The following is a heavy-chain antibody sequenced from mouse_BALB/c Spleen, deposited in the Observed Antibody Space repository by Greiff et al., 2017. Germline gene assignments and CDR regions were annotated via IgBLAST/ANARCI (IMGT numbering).Heavy chain of an antibody. V-gene: IGHV3-8*02. D-gene: IGHD2-1*01. CDR2: ISYSGST. CDR1: GDSITSGY. CDR3: ARYYGNYVGWYFDV. J-gene: IGHJ1*01. Sequence: VQLQQSGPSLVKPSQTLSLTCSVTGDSITSGYWNWIRKFPGNKLEYMGYISYSGSTYYNPSLKSRISITRDTSKNQYYLQLNSVTTEDTATYYCARYYGNYVGWYFDVWGAGTTVTVSS.